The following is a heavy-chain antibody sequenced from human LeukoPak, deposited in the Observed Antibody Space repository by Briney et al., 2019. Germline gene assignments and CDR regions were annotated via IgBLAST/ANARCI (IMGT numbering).Heavy chain of an antibody. CDR2: IIPIFGTA. Sequence: GSSVKVSCKASGGTFSSYAISWVRQAPGQGLEWMGGIIPIFGTANYAQKFQGRVTITTDESTSTAYTKLSSLRSEDTAVYYCARDAARWLQLPPPNLGNYYYMDVWGKGTTVTVSS. CDR3: ARDAARWLQLPPPNLGNYYYMDV. D-gene: IGHD5-24*01. J-gene: IGHJ6*03. V-gene: IGHV1-69*05. CDR1: GGTFSSYA.